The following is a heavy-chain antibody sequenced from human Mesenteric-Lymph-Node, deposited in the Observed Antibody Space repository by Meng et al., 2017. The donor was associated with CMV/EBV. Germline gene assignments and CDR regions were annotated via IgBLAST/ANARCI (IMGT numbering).Heavy chain of an antibody. J-gene: IGHJ6*02. CDR1: GFTFSMYW. D-gene: IGHD3-10*01. V-gene: IGHV3-7*01. Sequence: GGSLRLSCAASGFTFSMYWMNWVRQAPGRGLEWVANIKQDGSEKYYVDSVKGRFTLSRDNAKNLLYLEMNSLRVEDTAVYFCARETTMLRGIFPYSSGMDVWGQGTTVTVSS. CDR3: ARETTMLRGIFPYSSGMDV. CDR2: IKQDGSEK.